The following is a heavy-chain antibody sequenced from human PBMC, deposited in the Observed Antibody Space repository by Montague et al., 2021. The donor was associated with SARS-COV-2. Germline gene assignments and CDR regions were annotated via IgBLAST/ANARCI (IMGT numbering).Heavy chain of an antibody. CDR3: ARGRYSSSWYGTKYYFDY. V-gene: IGHV6-1*01. D-gene: IGHD6-13*01. CDR1: GDSVSSNLAT. CDR2: TYYRSKWHN. Sequence: CAISGDSVSSNLATWNWIRQSPSRGLEWLGRTYYRSKWHNDYAVSVKSRITIDPDTSKHQFSLHLNSVTPADTAVYYCARGRYSSSWYGTKYYFDYWGQGTLVTVSS. J-gene: IGHJ4*02.